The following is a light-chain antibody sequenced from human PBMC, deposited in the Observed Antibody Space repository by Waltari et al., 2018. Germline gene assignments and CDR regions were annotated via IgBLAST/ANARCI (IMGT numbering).Light chain of an antibody. V-gene: IGLV1-44*01. Sequence: QSVLTQPPSASGTPGPRVTIPCSGSNPNIGSNVVNWYQQLPGKAPRLLIYSNDQRPAGVPDRFSGSKSGTSASLAISGLQSEDEADYYCATWDDRLTGVLFGGGTKVTVL. CDR1: NPNIGSNV. CDR2: SND. CDR3: ATWDDRLTGVL. J-gene: IGLJ3*02.